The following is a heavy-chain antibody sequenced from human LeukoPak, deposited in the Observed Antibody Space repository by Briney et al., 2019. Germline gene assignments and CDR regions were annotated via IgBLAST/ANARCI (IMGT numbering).Heavy chain of an antibody. V-gene: IGHV4-4*07. J-gene: IGHJ4*02. Sequence: PSETLSLTCTVSGGSISSYYWSWIRHPAGKGLEWIGRIYTSGSTNYNPSLKSRVTMSVDTSKNQFSLKLSSVTAADTAVYYCASTYCSSTSCYMWFDYWGQGTLVTVSS. CDR3: ASTYCSSTSCYMWFDY. D-gene: IGHD2-2*02. CDR1: GGSISSYY. CDR2: IYTSGST.